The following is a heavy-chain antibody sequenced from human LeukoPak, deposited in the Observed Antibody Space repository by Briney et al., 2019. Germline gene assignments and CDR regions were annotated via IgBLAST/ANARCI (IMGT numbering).Heavy chain of an antibody. J-gene: IGHJ4*02. D-gene: IGHD1-26*01. Sequence: PSETLSLTCTVSGASISGSGYYWGWIRQPPGKGLEWIGSIYSSGSTYYNASLQSRVTISIETSKNQISLRLNSVTAADTAMYYCAKSGGYGLIDYWGQGTLVTVSS. V-gene: IGHV4-39*01. CDR3: AKSGGYGLIDY. CDR2: IYSSGST. CDR1: GASISGSGYY.